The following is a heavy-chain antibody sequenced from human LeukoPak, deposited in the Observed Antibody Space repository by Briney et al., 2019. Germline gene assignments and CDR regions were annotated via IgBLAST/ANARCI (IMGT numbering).Heavy chain of an antibody. CDR2: IWYDGSNK. D-gene: IGHD3-3*01. V-gene: IGHV3-33*08. CDR3: ARGLVFWSGYYSSYYFDY. J-gene: IGHJ4*02. CDR1: GFTFSSYA. Sequence: AGGSLRLSCAASGFTFSSYAMHWVRQAPGKGLEWVAVIWYDGSNKYYADSVKGRFTISRDNSKNTLYLQMNSLRAEDTAVYYCARGLVFWSGYYSSYYFDYWGQGTLVTVSS.